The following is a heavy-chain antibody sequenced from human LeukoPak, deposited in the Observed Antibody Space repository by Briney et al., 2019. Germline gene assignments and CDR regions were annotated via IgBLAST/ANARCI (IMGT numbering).Heavy chain of an antibody. CDR3: ARVKGSGWLTYYFDY. J-gene: IGHJ4*02. CDR2: INWNGGST. D-gene: IGHD6-19*01. Sequence: GGSLRLSCAASGFTFDDYGMGWVRHAPGKGLEWVSGINWNGGSTGYADSVKGRFTISRDNAKNSLYLQMNSLRAEDTALYYCARVKGSGWLTYYFDYWGQGTLVTVSS. CDR1: GFTFDDYG. V-gene: IGHV3-20*04.